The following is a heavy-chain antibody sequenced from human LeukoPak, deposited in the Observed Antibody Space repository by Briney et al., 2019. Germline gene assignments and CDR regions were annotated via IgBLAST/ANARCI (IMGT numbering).Heavy chain of an antibody. V-gene: IGHV1-8*02. D-gene: IGHD6-13*01. CDR2: MKPNSGNT. Sequence: ASVKVSCKASGYTFTGYYMHWVRQAPGQGLEWMGWMKPNSGNTEYAQKFQGRVTMTRNTSINTAYMELSSLRSEDTAVYYCARPGAAAGFGYWGQGTLVTVSS. J-gene: IGHJ4*02. CDR3: ARPGAAAGFGY. CDR1: GYTFTGYY.